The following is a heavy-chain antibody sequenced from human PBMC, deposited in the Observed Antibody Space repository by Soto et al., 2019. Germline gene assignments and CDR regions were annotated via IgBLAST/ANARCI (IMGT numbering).Heavy chain of an antibody. CDR3: ARDPNDPIQLWSYFDY. D-gene: IGHD5-18*01. V-gene: IGHV1-3*01. J-gene: IGHJ4*02. CDR2: INAGNGNT. Sequence: AASVKVSCKASGYTFTSYAMHWVRQAPGQRLEWMGWINAGNGNTKYSQKFQGRVTITRDTSASTAYMKLSSLRSEGTAVYYCARDPNDPIQLWSYFDYWGQGTLVTVSS. CDR1: GYTFTSYA.